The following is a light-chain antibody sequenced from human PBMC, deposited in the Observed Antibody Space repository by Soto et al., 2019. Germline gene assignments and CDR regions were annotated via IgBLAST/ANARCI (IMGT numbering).Light chain of an antibody. V-gene: IGKV1-5*03. J-gene: IGKJ3*01. Sequence: DIQMTQSPSTLSASVGDRVTITCRASRSLSRWLAWYQQKPGKVPKLLIYKASSLESGVPSRFSGSGSGTELTLTISSLQPDDFATYYCQQYNNYLFTFGPGTKVDIK. CDR1: RSLSRW. CDR2: KAS. CDR3: QQYNNYLFT.